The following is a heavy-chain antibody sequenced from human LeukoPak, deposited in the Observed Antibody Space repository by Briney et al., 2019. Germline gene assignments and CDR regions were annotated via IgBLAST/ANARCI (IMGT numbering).Heavy chain of an antibody. Sequence: GGSLRLPCAASGFTFSSYNMNWVRQAPGTGLEWASYISSSSSTIYYADSVKGRFTISRDNAKNSLYLQMNSLRAEDTAVYYCAREAAAIAFGIWGQGTMVTVSS. D-gene: IGHD6-13*01. CDR1: GFTFSSYN. V-gene: IGHV3-48*01. CDR2: ISSSSSTI. J-gene: IGHJ3*02. CDR3: AREAAAIAFGI.